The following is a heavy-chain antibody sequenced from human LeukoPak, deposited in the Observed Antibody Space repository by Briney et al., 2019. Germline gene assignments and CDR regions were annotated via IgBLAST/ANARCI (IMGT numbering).Heavy chain of an antibody. J-gene: IGHJ4*02. D-gene: IGHD4-17*01. CDR2: LSSSGADT. V-gene: IGHV3-23*01. CDR3: AKGSRSTVTTSYFDY. CDR1: GFPFSSDA. Sequence: GGSLRLSCAASGFPFSSDAMSWVRQAPGKGLEWVSSLSSSGADTYYADSVKGRFTSSRDNPKNTLYLKMRSLRVEDTAVYYCAKGSRSTVTTSYFDYWGQGTLVSVSS.